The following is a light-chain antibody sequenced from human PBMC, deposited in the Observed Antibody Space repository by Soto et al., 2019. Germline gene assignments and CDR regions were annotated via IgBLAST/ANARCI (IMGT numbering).Light chain of an antibody. CDR3: QQFSSYPLT. CDR2: DAS. V-gene: IGKV3-20*01. CDR1: QTVRNNY. J-gene: IGKJ4*01. Sequence: EFVLTQSPGTLSLSPGERPTLSCRRIQTVRNNYLAWYQQKPGQAPRLLIYDASSRATGIPDRFSGGGSGTDSTLTISRLEPEDFAVYYCQQFSSYPLTFGGGTKVDIK.